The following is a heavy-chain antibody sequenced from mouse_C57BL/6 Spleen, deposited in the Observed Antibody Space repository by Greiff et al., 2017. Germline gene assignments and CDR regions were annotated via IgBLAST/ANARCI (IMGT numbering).Heavy chain of an antibody. CDR1: GFTFSDYG. Sequence: EVMLVESGGGFVQPGGSLKLSCAASGFTFSDYGMHWVRQAPEKGLAWVSYISSGSSTLSYADPVTGRFIISRDNAKNTLFLQMTSLRSEDTAMYYCARGYYYGSSWCAYWGQGTLVTVSA. CDR2: ISSGSSTL. D-gene: IGHD1-1*01. V-gene: IGHV5-17*01. CDR3: ARGYYYGSSWCAY. J-gene: IGHJ3*01.